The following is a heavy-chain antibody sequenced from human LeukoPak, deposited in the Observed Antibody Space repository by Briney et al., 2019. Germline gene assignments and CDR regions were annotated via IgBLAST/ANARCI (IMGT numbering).Heavy chain of an antibody. CDR1: GFTFSSYA. D-gene: IGHD4-17*01. CDR3: AKEGSFTVTILTG. J-gene: IGHJ4*02. CDR2: ISGSGGST. V-gene: IGHV3-23*01. Sequence: LGGSLRLSCAASGFTFSSYAMSWVRQAPGKGLEWVSAISGSGGSTFYADSVKGRFTISRDNSRNTLYLQMNSLRAEDTAIYYCAKEGSFTVTILTGWGQGTLVTVSS.